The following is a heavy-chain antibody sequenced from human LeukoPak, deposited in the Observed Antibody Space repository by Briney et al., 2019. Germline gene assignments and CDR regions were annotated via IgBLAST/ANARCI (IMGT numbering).Heavy chain of an antibody. V-gene: IGHV3-48*01. Sequence: GGSLRLSCAASGFTFSTYSMNWVRQAPGKGLEWISYIRSDSSNIYYADSVMGRFTISRDNAKNSLYLQMNSLRAEDTAVYYCAKEGGSGSYQISWGQGTLVTVSS. D-gene: IGHD3-10*01. CDR1: GFTFSTYS. J-gene: IGHJ5*02. CDR2: IRSDSSNI. CDR3: AKEGGSGSYQIS.